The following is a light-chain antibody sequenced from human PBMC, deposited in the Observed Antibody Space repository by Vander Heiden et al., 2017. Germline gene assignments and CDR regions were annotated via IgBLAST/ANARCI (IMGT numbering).Light chain of an antibody. V-gene: IGKV4-1*01. CDR2: WAS. Sequence: IVITQSHAYLAGSLGERATINCKSSQSVLYSSNNKNYLAWYQQKPGQPPKLLIYWASTRESGVPDRFSGSGSGTDFTLTISSLQAEDVAVYYCQQYYSTPRTFGQGTKLETK. CDR1: QSVLYSSNNKNY. J-gene: IGKJ2*01. CDR3: QQYYSTPRT.